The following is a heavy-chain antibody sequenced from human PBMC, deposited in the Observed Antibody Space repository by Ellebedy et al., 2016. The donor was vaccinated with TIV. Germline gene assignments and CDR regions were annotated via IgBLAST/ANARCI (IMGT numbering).Heavy chain of an antibody. V-gene: IGHV3-23*01. J-gene: IGHJ4*02. CDR3: AKGGSSYDYYFFHQ. Sequence: ETLSLTCAASGFTFSSYAMSWVRQAPGKGLEWVSAISGSGGSTYYADSVKGRFTISRDNSKNTLYLQMNNLRAEDTAIYYCAKGGSSYDYYFFHQWGQGTLVTVSS. D-gene: IGHD3-16*01. CDR2: ISGSGGST. CDR1: GFTFSSYA.